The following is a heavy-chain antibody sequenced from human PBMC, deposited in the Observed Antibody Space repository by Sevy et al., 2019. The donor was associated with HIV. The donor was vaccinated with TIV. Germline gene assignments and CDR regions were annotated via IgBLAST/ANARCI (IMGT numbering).Heavy chain of an antibody. CDR1: GFNFRTYS. CDR3: ARDFTIFGVVSGIDY. Sequence: GGSLRLSCAASGFNFRTYSMNWVRQAPGKGLEWLSSIRDDSRYIYYSDSVKGRFTISRANAKNLLFLQMNNLRVEDTAIYYCARDFTIFGVVSGIDYWGQGNLVTVSS. D-gene: IGHD3-3*01. CDR2: IRDDSRYI. V-gene: IGHV3-21*04. J-gene: IGHJ4*01.